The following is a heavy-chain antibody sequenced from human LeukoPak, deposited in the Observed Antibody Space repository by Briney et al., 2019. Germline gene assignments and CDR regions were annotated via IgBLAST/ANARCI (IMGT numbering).Heavy chain of an antibody. Sequence: GGSLRLSCAASGFTFSSYWMSWVRQAPGKGLEWVANIKQDGSEKYYVDSVKGQFTISRDNAKNSLYLQMNSLRAEDTAVYYCARVYDFWSGWYYYYYYYMDVWGKGTTVTVSS. CDR2: IKQDGSEK. D-gene: IGHD3-3*01. CDR3: ARVYDFWSGWYYYYYYYMDV. CDR1: GFTFSSYW. V-gene: IGHV3-7*01. J-gene: IGHJ6*03.